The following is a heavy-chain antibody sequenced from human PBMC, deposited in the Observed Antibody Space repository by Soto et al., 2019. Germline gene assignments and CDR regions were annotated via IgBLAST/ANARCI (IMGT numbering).Heavy chain of an antibody. Sequence: SETLSLTCAVYGGSFSGYYWSWIRQPPGKGLEWIGEINHSGSTNYNPSLKSRATISVDTSKNQFSLKLSSVTAADTAVYYCARGPSVAVAKNWFDPWGQGTLVTVSS. CDR1: GGSFSGYY. CDR2: INHSGST. CDR3: ARGPSVAVAKNWFDP. D-gene: IGHD6-19*01. J-gene: IGHJ5*02. V-gene: IGHV4-34*01.